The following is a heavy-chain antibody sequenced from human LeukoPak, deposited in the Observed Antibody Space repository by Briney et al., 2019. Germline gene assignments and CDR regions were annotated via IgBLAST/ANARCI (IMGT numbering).Heavy chain of an antibody. CDR1: GYTFTGCY. V-gene: IGHV1-2*06. CDR2: INPNSGGT. Sequence: ASVKVSCKASGYTFTGCYIHWVRQAPGQTLEWMGRINPNSGGTNYAQKFQGRVTMTRDTSISTAYMELSGLRSDDTAVYYCARPTPEGSQDDSFDSWGQGTPVTVSS. J-gene: IGHJ4*02. D-gene: IGHD1-26*01. CDR3: ARPTPEGSQDDSFDS.